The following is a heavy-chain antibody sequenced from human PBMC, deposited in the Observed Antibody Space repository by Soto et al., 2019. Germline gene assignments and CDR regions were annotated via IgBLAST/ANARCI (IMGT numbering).Heavy chain of an antibody. V-gene: IGHV5-51*01. CDR2: IYPGDSDT. D-gene: IGHD6-13*01. J-gene: IGHJ6*02. CDR3: ARLSGSWGAYYYYGMDV. CDR1: GYSFTSYW. Sequence: GESLKISCKGSGYSFTSYWIGWVRQMPGKGLEWMWIIYPGDSDTRYSPSFQGQVTISADKSISTAYLQWSSLKASDTAMYYCARLSGSWGAYYYYGMDVWGQGTTVTVSS.